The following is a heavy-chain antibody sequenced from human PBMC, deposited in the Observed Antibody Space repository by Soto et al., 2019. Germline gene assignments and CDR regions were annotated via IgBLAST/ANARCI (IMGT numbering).Heavy chain of an antibody. D-gene: IGHD6-19*01. Sequence: DTLSLTFTLAAGSISGYYWIWIGQPPGKGLEWVAYIYYSGSTNYNPAPKSRMTISVHTSKNQFSLKLSSVTAADTAVYYCARDFSIAVAGRRDYYYFYGMDVWGEGTTVTVSS. CDR2: IYYSGST. J-gene: IGHJ6*04. CDR3: ARDFSIAVAGRRDYYYFYGMDV. V-gene: IGHV4-59*01. CDR1: AGSISGYY.